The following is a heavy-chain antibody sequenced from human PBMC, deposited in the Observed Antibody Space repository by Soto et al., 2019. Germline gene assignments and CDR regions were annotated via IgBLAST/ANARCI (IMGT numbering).Heavy chain of an antibody. CDR3: ARVLSSSWPEY. CDR2: IIPILGIA. Sequence: SVKVSCKASGGTFSSYTISWVRQAPGQGLEWMGRIIPILGIANYAQKFQGRVTMTRDTSTSTVYMELSSLRSEDTAVYYCARVLSSSWPEYWGQGTLVTVSS. CDR1: GGTFSSYT. J-gene: IGHJ4*02. V-gene: IGHV1-69*02. D-gene: IGHD6-13*01.